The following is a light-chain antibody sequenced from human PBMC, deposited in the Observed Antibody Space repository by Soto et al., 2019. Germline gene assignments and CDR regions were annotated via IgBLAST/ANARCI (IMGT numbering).Light chain of an antibody. J-gene: IGKJ1*01. CDR2: GAS. V-gene: IGKV3-20*01. CDR1: QSINRH. CDR3: QYYGNSPLT. Sequence: EIVLTQSPATLSLSTGERAPLSCRASQSINRHLAWYRQKPGQAPRLLIYGASSRATGIPDRFSGGGSGTDFTLTITRLEPEDFAVYYCQYYGNSPLTFGQGTKVDIK.